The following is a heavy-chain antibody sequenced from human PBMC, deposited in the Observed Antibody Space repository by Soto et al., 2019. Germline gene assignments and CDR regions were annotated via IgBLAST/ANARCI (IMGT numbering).Heavy chain of an antibody. CDR3: AKDTSGYCTSTSCYFRY. D-gene: IGHD2-2*01. V-gene: IGHV3-23*04. Sequence: EVQLVESGGGLVKPGGSLRLSCAASGFTFSNYNMNWVRQAPGKGLEWVSSISSSGGTTYYADSVKGRFTISRDNSKDTLYLQMNSLRAEDTAVYYCAKDTSGYCTSTSCYFRYWGQGTLVTVSS. CDR1: GFTFSNYN. CDR2: ISSSGGTT. J-gene: IGHJ4*02.